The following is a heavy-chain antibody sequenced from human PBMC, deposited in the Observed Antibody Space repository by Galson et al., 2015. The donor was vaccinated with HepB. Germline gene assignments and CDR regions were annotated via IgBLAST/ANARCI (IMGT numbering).Heavy chain of an antibody. J-gene: IGHJ4*02. V-gene: IGHV3-33*01. D-gene: IGHD4-17*01. Sequence: SLRLSCAASGFTFRNYGMHWVRQAPGKGLEWVAVVCYDGSNRYYVDSVKGRFTISRDNSKNTLYLQMNGLRAEDTAVYFCARDTAHYFDSWGQGTLVTVSS. CDR1: GFTFRNYG. CDR2: VCYDGSNR. CDR3: ARDTAHYFDS.